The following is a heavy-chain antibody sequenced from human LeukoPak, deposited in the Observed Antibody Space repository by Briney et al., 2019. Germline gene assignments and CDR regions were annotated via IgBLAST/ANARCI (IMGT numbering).Heavy chain of an antibody. V-gene: IGHV1-69*01. CDR1: GGSFSTYA. Sequence: GSSVKVSCKASGGSFSTYAISWVRQAPGQGLEWMGGITPIFGTARYAQKFQGRVTITADESTSTAYMELSSLRSEDTAVYYCAGMRRPHPYYYYGMDVWGQGTTVTVSS. CDR3: AGMRRPHPYYYYGMDV. D-gene: IGHD2-8*01. J-gene: IGHJ6*02. CDR2: ITPIFGTA.